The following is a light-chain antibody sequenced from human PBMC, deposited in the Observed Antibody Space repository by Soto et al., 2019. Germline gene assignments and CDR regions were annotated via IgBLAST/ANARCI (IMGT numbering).Light chain of an antibody. CDR2: QAS. CDR1: QSSSPW. Sequence: DIQMTQSPSTLSASVGDRVTITCRASQSSSPWLAWSQQKPGKAPKVLIYQASSLESGVPSRFSGTGSATEFTLTISSLQPDDFATYYCQQYNSYPYTFGQGTKVDIK. V-gene: IGKV1-5*03. CDR3: QQYNSYPYT. J-gene: IGKJ2*01.